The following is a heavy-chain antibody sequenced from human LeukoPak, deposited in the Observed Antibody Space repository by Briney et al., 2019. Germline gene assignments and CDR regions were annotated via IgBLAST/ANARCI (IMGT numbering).Heavy chain of an antibody. CDR2: INPSGGST. V-gene: IGHV1-46*01. CDR3: ARGFSTIFGVDIPPDV. CDR1: GYTFTSYY. Sequence: GASVKVSCKASGYTFTSYYMHWVRQAPGQGLEWMGIINPSGGSTSYAQKFQGRVTMTRDTSTSTVYMELSSLRSEDTAVYYCARGFSTIFGVDIPPDVWGKGTTVTVSS. J-gene: IGHJ6*04. D-gene: IGHD3-3*01.